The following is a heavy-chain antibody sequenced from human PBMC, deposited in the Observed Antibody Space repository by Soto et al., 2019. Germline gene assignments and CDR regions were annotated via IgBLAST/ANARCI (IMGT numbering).Heavy chain of an antibody. J-gene: IGHJ6*02. CDR3: ARTYMVRGVITADYYYYGMDV. CDR1: GGTFSSYA. V-gene: IGHV1-69*06. CDR2: IIPIFGTA. Sequence: SVKVSCKASGGTFSSYAISWVRQAPGQGLEWMGGIIPIFGTANYAQKFQGRVTITADKSTSTAYMELSSLRSEDTAVYYCARTYMVRGVITADYYYYGMDVWGRGTTVTVS. D-gene: IGHD3-10*01.